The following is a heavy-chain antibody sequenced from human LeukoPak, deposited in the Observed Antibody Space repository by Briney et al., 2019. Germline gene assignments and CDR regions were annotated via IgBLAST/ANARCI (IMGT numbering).Heavy chain of an antibody. Sequence: SETLSLTCTVSGGSIKSDNWSWIPQPPGKGLEWIGYNNYKWNTNSNPSLKSRVTPSIDTSKNQFSLRLTSVTAADTAVYYCARRISDPNYYYMDVWGNGTAVTVSS. CDR3: ARRISDPNYYYMDV. CDR2: NNYKWNT. CDR1: GGSIKSDN. D-gene: IGHD3-3*02. V-gene: IGHV4-59*08. J-gene: IGHJ6*03.